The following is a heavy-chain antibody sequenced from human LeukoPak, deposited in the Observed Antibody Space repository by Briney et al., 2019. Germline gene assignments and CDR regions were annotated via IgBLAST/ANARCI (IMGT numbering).Heavy chain of an antibody. CDR1: GGSFSGYY. CDR2: INHSGNT. Sequence: SETLSLTCAVYGGSFSGYYWSWIRQPPGKGLEWIGEINHSGNTNYNPSLKSRVTISVDTSKNQFSLKLSSVTAADTAVYYCARTYYYDSSGYWPWAYWGQGTLVTVSS. V-gene: IGHV4-34*01. D-gene: IGHD3-22*01. J-gene: IGHJ4*02. CDR3: ARTYYYDSSGYWPWAY.